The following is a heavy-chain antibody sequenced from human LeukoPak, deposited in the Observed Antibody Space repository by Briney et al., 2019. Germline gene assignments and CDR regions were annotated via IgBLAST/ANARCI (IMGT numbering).Heavy chain of an antibody. CDR1: GFTFSSYG. Sequence: GGSLRLSCAASGFTFSSYGMHWVRQAPGKGLEWVAVISYDGSNKYYADSVKGRFTISRDNSKNTLYLQMNSLRAEDTAVYYCARQNYDSSGPDDYWGQGTLVTVSS. V-gene: IGHV3-30*03. J-gene: IGHJ4*02. CDR3: ARQNYDSSGPDDY. D-gene: IGHD3-22*01. CDR2: ISYDGSNK.